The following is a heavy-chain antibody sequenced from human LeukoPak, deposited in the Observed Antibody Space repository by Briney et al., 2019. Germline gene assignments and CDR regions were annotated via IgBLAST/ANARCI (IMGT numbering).Heavy chain of an antibody. CDR2: ISYDGSKK. Sequence: GGSLRLSCAASGFTFSSYGIHWVRQAPGKGLEWVAVISYDGSKKYYADSVKGRFTISRDNSKNTLYLQMNSLRAEDTAVYYCARSRISAADPLDYWGQGTLVTVSS. V-gene: IGHV3-30*03. CDR3: ARSRISAADPLDY. J-gene: IGHJ4*02. CDR1: GFTFSSYG. D-gene: IGHD6-13*01.